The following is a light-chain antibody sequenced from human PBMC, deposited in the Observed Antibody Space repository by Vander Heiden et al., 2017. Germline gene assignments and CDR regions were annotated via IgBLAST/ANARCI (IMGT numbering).Light chain of an antibody. V-gene: IGLV1-44*01. J-gene: IGLJ2*01. CDR2: NND. CDR3: AAWDDSLTGLV. CDR1: SSNIRSNA. Sequence: QSVLTQPPSTSGTPGQRVTISCSGSSSNIRSNAVNWYQQLPGAAPRLLIYNNDQRPSGVPDRFSGSKSGTSASLSVSGLRSEDEADYYCAAWDDSLTGLVFGGGTKLTVL.